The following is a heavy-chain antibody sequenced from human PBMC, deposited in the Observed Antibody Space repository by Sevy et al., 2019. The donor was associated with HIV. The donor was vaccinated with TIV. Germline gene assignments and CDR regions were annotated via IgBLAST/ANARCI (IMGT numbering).Heavy chain of an antibody. V-gene: IGHV3-48*01. CDR1: GFTFSKYD. CDR2: ISSTSRSI. J-gene: IGHJ4*02. Sequence: GGSLRLSCTASGFTFSKYDINWVRQAPGKGLEWLSHISSTSRSIYYADSVKGRFTISRDNAKNSLYLQMNSLRAEDTAVYYCARDPYGDDNFDYWGQGTVVTVSS. D-gene: IGHD4-17*01. CDR3: ARDPYGDDNFDY.